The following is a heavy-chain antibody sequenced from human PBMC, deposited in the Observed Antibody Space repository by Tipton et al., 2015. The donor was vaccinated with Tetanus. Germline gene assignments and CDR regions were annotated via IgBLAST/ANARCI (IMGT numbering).Heavy chain of an antibody. V-gene: IGHV4-61*01. Sequence: LRLSCTVSGGSVSSGSYYWSWIRQPPGKGLEWIGYFFYSGSTNYNPSLKSRVSMAVGTSKNQFSLQLRSVTAADTAVYYCARIGWLQQNKPAFDIWGQGTVVTVSS. CDR3: ARIGWLQQNKPAFDI. J-gene: IGHJ3*02. CDR1: GGSVSSGSYY. D-gene: IGHD6-19*01. CDR2: FFYSGST.